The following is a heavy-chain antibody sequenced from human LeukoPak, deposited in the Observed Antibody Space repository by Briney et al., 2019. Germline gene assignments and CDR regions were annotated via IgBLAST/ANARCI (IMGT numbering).Heavy chain of an antibody. CDR1: GGSISSGGYY. CDR2: IYHSGST. J-gene: IGHJ4*02. CDR3: ARDYDSGGYYFDY. V-gene: IGHV4-31*03. Sequence: SQTLSLTCTVSGGSISSGGYYWSWIRQHPGKGLEWIGYIYHSGSTYYNPSLKSRVTISVDTSKNQFSLKLSSVTAADTAVYYCARDYDSGGYYFDYWGQGTLVTVSS. D-gene: IGHD3-10*01.